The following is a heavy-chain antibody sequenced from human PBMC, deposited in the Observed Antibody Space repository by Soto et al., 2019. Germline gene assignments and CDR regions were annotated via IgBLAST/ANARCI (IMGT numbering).Heavy chain of an antibody. Sequence: EVQLVESGGGLVKPGGSLRLSCAASGFTFSSYSMNWVRQAPGKGLEWVSSINYKSHIDYADSVKGRFTISRDNAKNSLYLLMNSLSAEDTAVYFCARDLIYAGYYYYMDVWGIGTTVTVSS. CDR3: ARDLIYAGYYYYMDV. CDR2: INYKSHI. D-gene: IGHD3-10*01. V-gene: IGHV3-21*01. J-gene: IGHJ6*03. CDR1: GFTFSSYS.